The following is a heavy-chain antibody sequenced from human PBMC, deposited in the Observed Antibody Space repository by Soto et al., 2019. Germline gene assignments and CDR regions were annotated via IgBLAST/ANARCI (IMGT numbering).Heavy chain of an antibody. CDR3: ARDWRGYCSSNSCYADAFDI. V-gene: IGHV3-21*01. CDR1: GFTFSSYS. CDR2: ISSSSSYI. J-gene: IGHJ3*02. Sequence: EVQLVESGGGLVKPGGSLRLSCAASGFTFSSYSMNWVRQAPGKGLEWVSSISSSSSYIYYADSVKGRFTISRDNAKNSLYLQMNSLRAEDTAVYYCARDWRGYCSSNSCYADAFDIWGQGTMVTVSS. D-gene: IGHD2-2*01.